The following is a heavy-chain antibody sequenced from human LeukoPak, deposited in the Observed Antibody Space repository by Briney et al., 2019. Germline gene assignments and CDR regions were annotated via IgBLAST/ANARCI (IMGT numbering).Heavy chain of an antibody. CDR3: AREGYSYGYFDY. V-gene: IGHV3-23*01. D-gene: IGHD5-18*01. CDR2: ISGSGGST. Sequence: PGGSLRLSCAASGFTFNNYAMSWVRQAPGKGLEWVSSISGSGGSTYYADSVKGRFTISRDNSKNTLYLQMNSLRAEDTAVYYCAREGYSYGYFDYWGQGTLVTVSS. J-gene: IGHJ4*02. CDR1: GFTFNNYA.